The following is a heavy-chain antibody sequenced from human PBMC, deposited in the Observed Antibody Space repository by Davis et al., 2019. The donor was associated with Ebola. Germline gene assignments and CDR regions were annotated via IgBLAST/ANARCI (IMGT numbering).Heavy chain of an antibody. J-gene: IGHJ4*02. V-gene: IGHV4-34*01. D-gene: IGHD3-10*01. CDR3: ARGLGSGSYFHF. CDR1: GGSFSGYY. Sequence: SQTLSLTCAVYGGSFSGYYWGWIRQPPGKGLEWIGEINHSGSTNYNPSLKSRVTISKDTSKNQFSLKVNSVTAADTAVYYCARGLGSGSYFHFWGQGTLVTVSS. CDR2: INHSGST.